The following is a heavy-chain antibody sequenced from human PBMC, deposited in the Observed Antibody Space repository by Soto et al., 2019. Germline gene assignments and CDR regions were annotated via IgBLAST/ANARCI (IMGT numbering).Heavy chain of an antibody. Sequence: GGSLRLSCAASGFTFSDYAMSWVRQAPGKGLEWVGRIKSKTDGGTTDYAAPVKGRFTISRDDSKNTLYLQMNSLKTEDTAVYYCTTPFGAGGAAHYYYGMDVWGQGTTVTVSS. J-gene: IGHJ6*02. CDR2: IKSKTDGGTT. D-gene: IGHD3-16*01. CDR3: TTPFGAGGAAHYYYGMDV. V-gene: IGHV3-15*01. CDR1: GFTFSDYA.